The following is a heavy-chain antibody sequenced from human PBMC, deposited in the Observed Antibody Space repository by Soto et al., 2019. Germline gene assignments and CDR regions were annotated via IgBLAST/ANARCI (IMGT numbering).Heavy chain of an antibody. J-gene: IGHJ6*02. CDR1: GGTFSSYA. V-gene: IGHV1-69*12. CDR2: IIPIFGTA. Sequence: QVQLVQSGAEVKKPGSSVKVSCKASGGTFSSYAISWVRQAPGQGLEWMGGIIPIFGTANYAQKFQGRVTINAGECKSTAYMGLSSLGSEDTAVYYCANRGAPEGGMDVWGQGTTVTVSS. CDR3: ANRGAPEGGMDV.